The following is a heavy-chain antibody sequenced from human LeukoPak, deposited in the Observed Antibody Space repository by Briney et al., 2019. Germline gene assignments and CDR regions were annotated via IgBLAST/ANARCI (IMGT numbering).Heavy chain of an antibody. Sequence: PGGSLRLSCAASGFTFSSYAMSWVRQAPGKGLEWVSSISVSGTYTYYADSVKGRFTISRDNSKNTLYLQMNSLRAEDTAVYYCAKDGVDDILTHFDYWGQGTLVTVSS. V-gene: IGHV3-23*01. CDR2: ISVSGTYT. D-gene: IGHD3-9*01. J-gene: IGHJ4*02. CDR3: AKDGVDDILTHFDY. CDR1: GFTFSSYA.